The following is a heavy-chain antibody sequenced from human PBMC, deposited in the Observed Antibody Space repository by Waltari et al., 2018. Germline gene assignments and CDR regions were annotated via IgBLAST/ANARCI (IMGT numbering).Heavy chain of an antibody. CDR1: GGTFSSYA. CDR2: IIPIFGTA. J-gene: IGHJ6*03. V-gene: IGHV1-69*01. Sequence: QVQLVQSGAEVKKPGSSVKVSCKASGGTFSSYAVSWVRPAPGQGLEWMGGIIPIFGTANYAQKFQGRVTITADESTSTAYMELSSLRSEDTAVYYCARGLVGALSRGGYYMDVWGKGTTVTVSS. D-gene: IGHD1-26*01. CDR3: ARGLVGALSRGGYYMDV.